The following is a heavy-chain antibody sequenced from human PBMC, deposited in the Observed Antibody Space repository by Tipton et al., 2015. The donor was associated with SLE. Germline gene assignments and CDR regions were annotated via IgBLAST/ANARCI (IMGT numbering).Heavy chain of an antibody. J-gene: IGHJ4*02. Sequence: TLSLTCTVSGGSISSSSYYWGWIRQPPGKGLEWIGSIYYSGSTYHNPSLKSRVTISVDTSKNQFSLKLSSVTAADTAVYYCAIGVSVDYWGQGSLVTVSS. CDR2: IYYSGST. CDR1: GGSISSSSYY. CDR3: AIGVSVDY. D-gene: IGHD3-10*01. V-gene: IGHV4-39*07.